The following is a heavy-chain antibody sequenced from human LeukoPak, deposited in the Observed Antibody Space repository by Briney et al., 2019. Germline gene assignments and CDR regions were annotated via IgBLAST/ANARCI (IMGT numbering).Heavy chain of an antibody. CDR3: ARPLGGD. J-gene: IGHJ4*02. V-gene: IGHV4-39*01. D-gene: IGHD1-26*01. Sequence: SETLSLTCTVSGGSISSSSYYWGWLRQPPGKGLEWIGNIYYSGSTYYNPSLKSRLTISVVTSKNQFSLKLSSVTAADTAVYYCARPLGGDWGQGTLVTVSS. CDR1: GGSISSSSYY. CDR2: IYYSGST.